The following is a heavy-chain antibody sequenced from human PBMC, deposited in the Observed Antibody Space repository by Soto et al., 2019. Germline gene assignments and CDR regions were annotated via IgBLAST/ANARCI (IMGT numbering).Heavy chain of an antibody. J-gene: IGHJ4*02. CDR3: ARTLTLYDILTGYYFDY. V-gene: IGHV4-30-4*01. CDR1: GGSISSGDYY. Sequence: PSETLSLTCTVSGGSISSGDYYWSWIRQPPGKGLEWIGYIYYSGSTYYNLSLKSRVTISVDTSKNQFSLKLSSVTAADTAVYYCARTLTLYDILTGYYFDYWGQGTLVTVSS. D-gene: IGHD3-9*01. CDR2: IYYSGST.